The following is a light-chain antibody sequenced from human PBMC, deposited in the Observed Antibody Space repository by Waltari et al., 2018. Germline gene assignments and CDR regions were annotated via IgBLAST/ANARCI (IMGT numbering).Light chain of an antibody. CDR3: QQYNNWPLT. CDR2: GAS. Sequence: EIVMTQSPATLSVSPGERATLSCRSSQSVSSNLSWYQQKPGQSPMLLIYGASTRATGSPARFSGSGSGTEFTLTISSLQSEEFAVYYCQQYNNWPLTFGGGTKVEIK. V-gene: IGKV3-15*01. J-gene: IGKJ4*01. CDR1: QSVSSN.